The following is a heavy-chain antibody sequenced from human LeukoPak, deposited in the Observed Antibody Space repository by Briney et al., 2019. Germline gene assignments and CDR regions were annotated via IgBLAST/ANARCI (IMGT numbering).Heavy chain of an antibody. J-gene: IGHJ5*02. Sequence: SETLSLTCAVYGGSFSGYYWSWIRQPPGKGLEWIGEINHSGSTNYNPSLKSRVTISVDTSKNQFSLKLSSVTAADTAVYYCASGEYSSGWYGNNWFDPWGQGTLVTVSS. CDR2: INHSGST. CDR1: GGSFSGYY. V-gene: IGHV4-34*01. CDR3: ASGEYSSGWYGNNWFDP. D-gene: IGHD6-19*01.